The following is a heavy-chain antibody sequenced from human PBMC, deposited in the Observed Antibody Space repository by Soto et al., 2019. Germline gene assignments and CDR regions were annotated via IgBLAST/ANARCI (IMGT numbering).Heavy chain of an antibody. CDR1: GYTFTGYY. CDR3: LRYCSGVTCYGDPRFDS. CDR2: INPNSGGT. V-gene: IGHV1-2*04. Sequence: GASVKVSCKASGYTFTGYYMHWVRQAPGQGLEWMGWINPNSGGTNYAQKFQGWVTMTRDTSISTAYMELNSLGAEDTDIYYCLRYCSGVTCYGDPRFDSWGQGTLVTVSS. D-gene: IGHD2-15*01. J-gene: IGHJ4*02.